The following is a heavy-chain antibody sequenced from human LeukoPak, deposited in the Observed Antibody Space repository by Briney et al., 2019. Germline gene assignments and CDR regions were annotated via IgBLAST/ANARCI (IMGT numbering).Heavy chain of an antibody. J-gene: IGHJ6*03. V-gene: IGHV3-23*01. Sequence: GGSLRLSCAASGFTFSSYAMSWVRQAPGKGLEWVSGIIDSGDFTYYANSAKGRFTISRDNSKNTLYLQINSLRAEDTAVEYCAKLGGQEVYNYYMGGWGKGTTVAVSS. CDR3: AKLGGQEVYNYYMGG. CDR1: GFTFSSYA. CDR2: IIDSGDFT. D-gene: IGHD3-16*01.